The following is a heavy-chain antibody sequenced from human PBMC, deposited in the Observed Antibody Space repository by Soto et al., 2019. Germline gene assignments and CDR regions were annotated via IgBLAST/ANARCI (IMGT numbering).Heavy chain of an antibody. CDR2: IYYSGST. V-gene: IGHV4-31*03. D-gene: IGHD4-17*01. CDR1: GGPISSGGYY. CDR3: ARGYGDSPYNWFDP. J-gene: IGHJ5*02. Sequence: PSETLSLTCTVSGGPISSGGYYWNWIRQYPGKGLEWIGYIYYSGSTYYNPSLESRLTISVDTSKNQFSLKLSSVTAADTAVYYCARGYGDSPYNWFDPWGQGTLVTVSS.